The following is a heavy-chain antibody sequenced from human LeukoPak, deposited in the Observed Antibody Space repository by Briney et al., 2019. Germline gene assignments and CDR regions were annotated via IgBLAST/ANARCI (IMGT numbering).Heavy chain of an antibody. CDR2: ISGSGGRT. CDR3: AKVLVYDRSGNDAFDI. Sequence: GGSLRLSCAASGFTFSSYAMSWVRQAPGKGLEWVSAISGSGGRTYYADSVKGRFTISRDNSKNTLYLQMNRLRAEDTAVYYCAKVLVYDRSGNDAFDIWGQGTMVTVSS. CDR1: GFTFSSYA. V-gene: IGHV3-23*01. D-gene: IGHD3-22*01. J-gene: IGHJ3*02.